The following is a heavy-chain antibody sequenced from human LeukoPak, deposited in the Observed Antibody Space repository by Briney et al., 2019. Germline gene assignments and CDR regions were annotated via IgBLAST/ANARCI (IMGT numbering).Heavy chain of an antibody. J-gene: IGHJ4*02. V-gene: IGHV5-51*01. CDR2: ISPGDSNP. D-gene: IGHD3-3*01. CDR3: ARHTRFLGNDY. Sequence: GESLKISCKSSGYDFTSYWIGWVRQEPGKGLEWMGIISPGDSNPRYSPPFQGQVTISADKSITTAYLQWSSLKATDTAIYYCARHTRFLGNDYWGQGTLVTVSS. CDR1: GYDFTSYW.